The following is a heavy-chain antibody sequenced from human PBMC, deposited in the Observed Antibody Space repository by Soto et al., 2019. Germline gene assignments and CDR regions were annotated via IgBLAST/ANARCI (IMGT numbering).Heavy chain of an antibody. J-gene: IGHJ4*02. Sequence: ASVKVSCKASGYTFTGYAMHWVRQAPGQRLEWMGWINAGNGNTKYSQKFQGRVTITRGTSASTAYMELSSLRSEDTALYYCTKPPRSGTGSGYWGQGTLVTVSS. CDR3: TKPPRSGTGSGY. V-gene: IGHV1-3*01. D-gene: IGHD3-9*01. CDR1: GYTFTGYA. CDR2: INAGNGNT.